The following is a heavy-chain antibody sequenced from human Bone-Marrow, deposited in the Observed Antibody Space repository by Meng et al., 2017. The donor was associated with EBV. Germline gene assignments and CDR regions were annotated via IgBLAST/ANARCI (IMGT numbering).Heavy chain of an antibody. Sequence: QVRRQWSGPGLWKPSGTPSLAFALAGGSISSSNWWSWVRQPQGKGLEWIGKIYHSGSTSYNPSLESRVTISVDKSKTQVSLKLSSVTAADTAVYYCAQRERWGLDPWGQGTLVTVSS. D-gene: IGHD3-16*01. V-gene: IGHV4-4*02. CDR2: IYHSGST. J-gene: IGHJ5*02. CDR1: GGSISSSNW. CDR3: AQRERWGLDP.